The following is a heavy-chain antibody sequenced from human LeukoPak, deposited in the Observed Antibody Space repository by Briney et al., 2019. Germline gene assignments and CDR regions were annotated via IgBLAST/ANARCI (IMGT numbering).Heavy chain of an antibody. Sequence: GGSLRLSCAASGFTFSSYWMHWVRQAPGKGLVWVSRINTDGSSTSYADSVKGRFTISRDSAKNTLYLQMNSLRAEDTAVYYCARDLRYYDFWSGYYGGRSDYYYMDVWGKGTTVTVSS. CDR3: ARDLRYYDFWSGYYGGRSDYYYMDV. CDR2: INTDGSST. J-gene: IGHJ6*03. V-gene: IGHV3-74*01. CDR1: GFTFSSYW. D-gene: IGHD3-3*01.